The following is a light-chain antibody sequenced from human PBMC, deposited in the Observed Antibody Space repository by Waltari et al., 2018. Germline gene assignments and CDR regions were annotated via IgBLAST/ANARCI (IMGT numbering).Light chain of an antibody. CDR1: QSVSRT. Sequence: EIVLTQSPGTLSLSPGERATLSCRASQSVSRTLACDQQKHDQPPRLLIYDASTRATGIPDRFSGSGSGTDFSLTISRLEPEDFAVYYCQKYGTLPATFGQGTKVEIK. J-gene: IGKJ1*01. CDR3: QKYGTLPAT. CDR2: DAS. V-gene: IGKV3-20*01.